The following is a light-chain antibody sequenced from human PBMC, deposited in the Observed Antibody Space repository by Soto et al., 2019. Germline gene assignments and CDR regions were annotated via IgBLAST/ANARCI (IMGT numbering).Light chain of an antibody. CDR1: SSDIGRYNY. J-gene: IGLJ1*01. Sequence: QSALPQPASVSGSPGQAITISCTGTSSDIGRYNYVSWFQQHPGKVPKLVIFEVNYRPSGVSDRFSGSKSGNTASLTITGLQAEDEADYYCTSCITANSRCVFGSGTKGNVL. V-gene: IGLV2-14*01. CDR3: TSCITANSRCV. CDR2: EVN.